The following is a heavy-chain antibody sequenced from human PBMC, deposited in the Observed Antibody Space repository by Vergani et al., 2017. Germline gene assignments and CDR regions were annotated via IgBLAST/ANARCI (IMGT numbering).Heavy chain of an antibody. CDR3: AREYSNKGSPDY. V-gene: IGHV3-9*01. CDR1: GFTFDDYA. D-gene: IGHD4-11*01. Sequence: EVQLVESGGGLVQPGRSLRLSCAASGFTFDDYAMHWVRQAPGKGLEWVSGITWNSGSLDYADSVRGRFIISRYKAKNSLYLQMSSLRSEDTAFYYCAREYSNKGSPDYWGQGTLVTVT. J-gene: IGHJ4*02. CDR2: ITWNSGSL.